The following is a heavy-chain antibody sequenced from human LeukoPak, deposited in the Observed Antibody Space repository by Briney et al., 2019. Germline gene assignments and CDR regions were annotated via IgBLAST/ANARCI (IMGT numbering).Heavy chain of an antibody. CDR3: AKSYYGDFGNWFDP. Sequence: GGSLRLSCAASGFTFSSYAMSWVRQAPGKGLEWVSAISGSGGSTYYADSVKGRFTISRDNSKNTLYLQMNSPRAEDTAVYYCAKSYYGDFGNWFDPWGQGTLVTVSS. D-gene: IGHD4-17*01. CDR2: ISGSGGST. CDR1: GFTFSSYA. V-gene: IGHV3-23*01. J-gene: IGHJ5*02.